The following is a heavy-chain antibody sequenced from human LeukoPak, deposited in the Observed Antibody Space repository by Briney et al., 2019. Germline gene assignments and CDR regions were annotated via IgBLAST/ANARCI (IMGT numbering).Heavy chain of an antibody. Sequence: ASVKVSCKASGGTFSSYAISWVRQAPGQGLEWMGGIIPIFGTANYAQRFQGRVTITTDESTSTAYMELSSLRSEDTAVYYCARASSLEPTLHYYYYYMDVWGKGTTVTVSS. CDR3: ARASSLEPTLHYYYYYMDV. CDR1: GGTFSSYA. V-gene: IGHV1-69*05. CDR2: IIPIFGTA. J-gene: IGHJ6*03. D-gene: IGHD1-1*01.